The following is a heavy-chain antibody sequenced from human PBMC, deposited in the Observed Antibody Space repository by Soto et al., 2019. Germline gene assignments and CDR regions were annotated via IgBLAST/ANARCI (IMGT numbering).Heavy chain of an antibody. Sequence: GGSLRLSCAASGFTFSSYATHWVRQAPGKGLEWVAVISYDGSNKYYADSVKGRFTISRDNSKNTLYLQMNSLRAEDTAVYYCARSDWLLFGYWGQGTLVTVSS. V-gene: IGHV3-30-3*01. J-gene: IGHJ4*02. CDR2: ISYDGSNK. CDR1: GFTFSSYA. CDR3: ARSDWLLFGY. D-gene: IGHD3-9*01.